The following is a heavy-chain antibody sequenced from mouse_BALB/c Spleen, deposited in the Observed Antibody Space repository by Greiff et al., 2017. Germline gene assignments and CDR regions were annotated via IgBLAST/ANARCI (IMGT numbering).Heavy chain of an antibody. CDR1: GYTFTSYW. Sequence: QVQLQQSGAELARPGASVKLSCKASGYTFTSYWMQWVKQRPGQGLEWIGAIYPGDGDTRYTQKFKGKATLTADKSSSTAYMQLSSLASEDSAVYCCAVRYDDAMDYWGQGTSVTVSS. J-gene: IGHJ4*01. D-gene: IGHD2-14*01. V-gene: IGHV1-87*01. CDR2: IYPGDGDT. CDR3: AVRYDDAMDY.